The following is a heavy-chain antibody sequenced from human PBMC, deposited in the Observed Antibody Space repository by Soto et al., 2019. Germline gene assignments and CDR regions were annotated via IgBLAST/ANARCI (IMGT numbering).Heavy chain of an antibody. J-gene: IGHJ4*02. V-gene: IGHV3-21*01. CDR3: ARDLRGSYKNDY. CDR1: GFTFSSYS. CDR2: ISSSSSYI. Sequence: GGSLRLSCAASGFTFSSYSMNWVRQAPGKVLEWVSSISSSSSYIYYADSVKGRFTISRDNAKNSLYLQMNSLRAEDTAVYYCARDLRGSYKNDYWGQGXLVTVSS. D-gene: IGHD1-26*01.